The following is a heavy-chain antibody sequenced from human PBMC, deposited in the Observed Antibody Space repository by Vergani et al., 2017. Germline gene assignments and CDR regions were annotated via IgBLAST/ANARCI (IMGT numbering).Heavy chain of an antibody. J-gene: IGHJ3*02. Sequence: QVQRVQSGAEVKKPGSSVKVSCKASGGTFSSYAISWVRQAPGQGLEWMGRIIPIFGTANYAQKFQGRVTITADESTSTAYMELSSLRSEDTAVYYCARAGMATIEGAPDAFDIWGQGTMVTVSS. V-gene: IGHV1-69*13. D-gene: IGHD5-24*01. CDR1: GGTFSSYA. CDR3: ARAGMATIEGAPDAFDI. CDR2: IIPIFGTA.